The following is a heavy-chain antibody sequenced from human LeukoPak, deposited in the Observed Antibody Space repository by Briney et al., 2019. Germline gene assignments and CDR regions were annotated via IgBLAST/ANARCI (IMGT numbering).Heavy chain of an antibody. CDR2: VSGSGGST. D-gene: IGHD2-21*02. CDR1: GFTFSSYA. CDR3: AKWVTATHYFDY. Sequence: GGSLRLSCAASGFTFSSYAMSWVRQAPGKGLEWVSAVSGSGGSTYYADSVKGRFTISRDNSKNTLYLQMNSLRAEDTAVYYCAKWVTATHYFDYWGQGTLVTVSS. J-gene: IGHJ4*02. V-gene: IGHV3-23*01.